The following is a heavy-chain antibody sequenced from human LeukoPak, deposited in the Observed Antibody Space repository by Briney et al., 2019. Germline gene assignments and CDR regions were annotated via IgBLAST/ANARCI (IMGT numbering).Heavy chain of an antibody. CDR2: ISYDGSNK. V-gene: IGHV3-30*19. D-gene: IGHD3-10*01. CDR3: ARGRGSYSVDY. CDR1: GFTFSSYG. Sequence: GGSLRLSCAASGFTFSSYGMHWVRQAPGKGLEWVAVISYDGSNKNYADSVKGRFTISRNNSKNTLHLQMNSLRAEDTAVYYCARGRGSYSVDYWGQGTLVTVSS. J-gene: IGHJ4*02.